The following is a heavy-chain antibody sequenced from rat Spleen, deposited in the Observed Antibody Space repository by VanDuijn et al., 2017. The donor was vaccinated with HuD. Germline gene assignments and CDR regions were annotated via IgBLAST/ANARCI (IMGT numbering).Heavy chain of an antibody. CDR3: ARRSIAAISKDVMDA. Sequence: EVQLVESGGGLVQPGRSMKLSCAASGFTFSNYYMAWVRQAPTKGLEWVASISTGGGNTYYRDSVKGRFTISRDNAKSTLYRQMDSLRSEDTATYYCARRSIAAISKDVMDAWGQGASVTVSS. CDR1: GFTFSNYY. V-gene: IGHV5-25*01. J-gene: IGHJ4*01. D-gene: IGHD1-2*01. CDR2: ISTGGGNT.